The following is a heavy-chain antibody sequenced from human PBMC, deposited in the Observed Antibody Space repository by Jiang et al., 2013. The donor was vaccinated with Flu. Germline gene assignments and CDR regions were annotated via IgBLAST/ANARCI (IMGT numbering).Heavy chain of an antibody. D-gene: IGHD2-15*01. J-gene: IGHJ4*02. CDR1: GDSISNYY. V-gene: IGHV4-59*01. CDR3: ARDACSGANCFLDY. CDR2: VYYTGST. Sequence: PGLVKPSETLSLTCSVSGDSISNYYWNWIRQPPGKGLEWIAYVYYTGSTNYNPSLKSRVTVSVDTSKNQFSLKVNPVTAADTAVYYCARDACSGANCFLDYWGQGILVTVSS.